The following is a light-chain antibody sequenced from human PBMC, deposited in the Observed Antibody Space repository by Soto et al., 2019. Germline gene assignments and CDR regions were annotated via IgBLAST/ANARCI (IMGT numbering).Light chain of an antibody. CDR3: QLYDSSSSI. CDR2: GAS. V-gene: IGKV3-20*01. J-gene: IGKJ2*01. CDR1: QSVSSRY. Sequence: EIVLTQSPGTLSLSPGERATLSCRASQSVSSRYLAWYQQKPGQAPRFLIFGASKRATDIPDRFSGSGSGAYFPLTISRLEPEDFAVYSCQLYDSSSSIFGLGTKLEIK.